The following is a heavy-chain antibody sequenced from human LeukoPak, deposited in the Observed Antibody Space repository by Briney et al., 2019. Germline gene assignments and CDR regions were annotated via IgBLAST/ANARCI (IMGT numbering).Heavy chain of an antibody. J-gene: IGHJ6*04. CDR1: GFTFSSYA. Sequence: PGGSLRLSCAASGFTFSSYAMSWVRQAPGKGLEWVSATSGSGGRTYYADSVKGRFTISRDNSKNTLYLQINSLRAEDTAVYYCAKGTRYYYGSNYSVDVWGKGTTVTVSS. CDR3: AKGTRYYYGSNYSVDV. CDR2: TSGSGGRT. V-gene: IGHV3-23*01. D-gene: IGHD3-10*01.